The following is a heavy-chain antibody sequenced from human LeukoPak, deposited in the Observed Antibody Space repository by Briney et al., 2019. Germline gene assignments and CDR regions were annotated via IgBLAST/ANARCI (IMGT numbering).Heavy chain of an antibody. CDR3: ARERQTVLDY. V-gene: IGHV4-39*07. J-gene: IGHJ4*02. CDR1: GGSISSSSYY. CDR2: IYYSGST. D-gene: IGHD1-1*01. Sequence: SETLSLTCTVSGGSISSSSYYWGWIRQPPGKGLEWIGSIYYSGSTYYNPSLKSRVTISVDTSKNQFSLKLSSVTAADTAVYYCARERQTVLDYWGQGTLVTVSS.